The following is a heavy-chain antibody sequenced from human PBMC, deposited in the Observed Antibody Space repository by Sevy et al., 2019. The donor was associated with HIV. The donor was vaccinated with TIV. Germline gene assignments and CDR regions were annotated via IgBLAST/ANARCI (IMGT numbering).Heavy chain of an antibody. D-gene: IGHD2-15*01. Sequence: GGSLRLSCAPSGFTFSTYAMNWVRQAPGKGLEWVSSIGGSGRYTYYADSVEGRFTISRDNSKNMLYLQMNSLRVADTAVYYCAKGYCNGGTCPRDYYYYGMDVWGQGTTVTVSS. CDR2: IGGSGRYT. J-gene: IGHJ6*02. CDR3: AKGYCNGGTCPRDYYYYGMDV. CDR1: GFTFSTYA. V-gene: IGHV3-23*01.